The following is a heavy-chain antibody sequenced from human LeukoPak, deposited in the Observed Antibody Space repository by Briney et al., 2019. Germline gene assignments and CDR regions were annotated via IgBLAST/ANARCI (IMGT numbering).Heavy chain of an antibody. Sequence: ASAKVSCKASGYTFTNYGISWVRQAPGQGLEWMGWISAYNGNTNYAQKLQGRVTMTTDTSTSTGYMELRSLRSDDTAVYYCARASYSSGWYYYYGMDVWGQGTTVTVSS. CDR1: GYTFTNYG. D-gene: IGHD6-19*01. CDR3: ARASYSSGWYYYYGMDV. V-gene: IGHV1-18*01. J-gene: IGHJ6*02. CDR2: ISAYNGNT.